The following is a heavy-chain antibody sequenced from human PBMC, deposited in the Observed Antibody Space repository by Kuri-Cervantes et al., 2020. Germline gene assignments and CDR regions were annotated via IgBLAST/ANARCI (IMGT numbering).Heavy chain of an antibody. J-gene: IGHJ3*02. CDR1: GGTFISYA. D-gene: IGHD2-15*01. Sequence: ASVKVSCNASGGTFISYAISWVRQAPGQGLEWMGWISAYNGNTNYAQKLQGRVTMTTDTSTSTAYMGLRSLRSDDTAVYYCARGEGDCSGGSCYSGAFDIWGQGTVVTVSS. CDR3: ARGEGDCSGGSCYSGAFDI. CDR2: ISAYNGNT. V-gene: IGHV1-18*01.